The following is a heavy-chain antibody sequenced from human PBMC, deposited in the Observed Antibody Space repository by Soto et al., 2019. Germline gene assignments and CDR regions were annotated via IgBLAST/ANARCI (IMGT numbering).Heavy chain of an antibody. J-gene: IGHJ6*02. CDR2: IYYSGST. V-gene: IGHV4-31*03. Sequence: SETLSLTCTVSGGSISSGGYYWSWIRQHPGKGLERIGYIYYSGSTYYNPSLKSRVTISVDTSKNQFSLKLSSVTAADTAVYYCASIIFGTTDGMDVWGQGTTVTVSS. CDR1: GGSISSGGYY. CDR3: ASIIFGTTDGMDV. D-gene: IGHD1-7*01.